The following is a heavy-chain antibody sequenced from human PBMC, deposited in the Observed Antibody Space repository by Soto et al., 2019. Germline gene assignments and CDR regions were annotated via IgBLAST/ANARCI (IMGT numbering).Heavy chain of an antibody. CDR2: ISYDGSNK. Sequence: QVQLVESGGGVVQPGRSLRLSCAASGFTLSSYVMHWVRQAPGKGLQWVAVISYDGSNKYYADSVKGRFTISRDNSKNTLYLQMNSLRAEDTAVYYCASVRLSPKPYCFDYWGQGTLVTVSS. CDR1: GFTLSSYV. V-gene: IGHV3-30-3*01. J-gene: IGHJ4*02. CDR3: ASVRLSPKPYCFDY.